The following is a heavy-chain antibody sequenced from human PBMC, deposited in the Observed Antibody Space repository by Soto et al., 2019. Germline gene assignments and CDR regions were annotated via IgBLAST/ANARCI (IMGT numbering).Heavy chain of an antibody. CDR2: ISYDGSNK. J-gene: IGHJ3*02. CDR1: GFTFSSYG. CDR3: AKQTLATLAFDI. Sequence: GGSLRLSCAASGFTFSSYGMHWVRQAPGKGLEWVAVISYDGSNKYYADSVKGRFTISRDNSKNTLYLQMNSLRAEDTAVYYCAKQTLATLAFDIWGQGTMVTVSS. V-gene: IGHV3-30*18. D-gene: IGHD5-12*01.